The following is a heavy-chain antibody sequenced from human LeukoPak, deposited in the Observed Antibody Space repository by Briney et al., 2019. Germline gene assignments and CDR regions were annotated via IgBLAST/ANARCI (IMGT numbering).Heavy chain of an antibody. CDR1: GGTFSSYA. D-gene: IGHD2-2*01. J-gene: IGHJ3*02. V-gene: IGHV1-69*06. CDR2: IIPIFGTA. Sequence: ASVKLSCKASGGTFSSYAISWVRQAPGQGLEWMGGIIPIFGTANYAQKFQGRVTITADKSTSTAYMELSSLRSEDTAVYYCAQTGVVPAAMRYTERGDAFDIWGQGTMVTVSS. CDR3: AQTGVVPAAMRYTERGDAFDI.